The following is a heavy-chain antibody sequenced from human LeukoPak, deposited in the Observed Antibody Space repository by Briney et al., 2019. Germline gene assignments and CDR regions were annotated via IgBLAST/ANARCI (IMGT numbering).Heavy chain of an antibody. V-gene: IGHV3-23*01. Sequence: PGGSLRLSCAASGFTFSSYAMSWVRQAPGKGLEWVSAISGRGGSTYYADSVKGRFTISRDNSKTPLYLQMNSLRDEDTAVYYCAKDNGWVQLWNFDYWGQGTLVTVSS. CDR2: ISGRGGST. J-gene: IGHJ4*02. CDR3: AKDNGWVQLWNFDY. CDR1: GFTFSSYA. D-gene: IGHD5-18*01.